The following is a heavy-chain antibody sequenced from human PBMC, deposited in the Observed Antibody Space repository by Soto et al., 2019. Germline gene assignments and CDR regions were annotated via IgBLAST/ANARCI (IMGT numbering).Heavy chain of an antibody. Sequence: SGPTLVNPTQTLTLTCTFSGFSLSTSGMCVSWIRQPPGKALEWLALIDWDDDKYYSTSLKTRLTISKDTSKNQVVLTMTNMDPVDTATYYCARIQSLLWFGETPRHYYYYGMDVWGQGTTVTVSS. V-gene: IGHV2-70*01. CDR2: IDWDDDK. CDR3: ARIQSLLWFGETPRHYYYYGMDV. CDR1: GFSLSTSGMC. D-gene: IGHD3-10*01. J-gene: IGHJ6*02.